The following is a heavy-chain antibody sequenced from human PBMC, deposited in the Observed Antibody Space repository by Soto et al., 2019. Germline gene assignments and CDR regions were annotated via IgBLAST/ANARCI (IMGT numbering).Heavy chain of an antibody. Sequence: GGYCRIRIRKPTGTGLEWIGEINHSGSTNYNPSLKSRVTISVDTSKNQFSLKLSSVTAADTAVYYCARGRRLWVATAQSPFSNYHYGMDVWGQGTTVTVSS. D-gene: IGHD5-18*01. J-gene: IGHJ6*02. CDR1: GGYC. CDR2: INHSGST. V-gene: IGHV4-34*01. CDR3: ARGRRLWVATAQSPFSNYHYGMDV.